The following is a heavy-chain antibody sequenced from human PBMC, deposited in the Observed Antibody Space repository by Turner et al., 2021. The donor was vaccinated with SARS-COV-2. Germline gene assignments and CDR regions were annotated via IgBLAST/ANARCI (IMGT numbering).Heavy chain of an antibody. D-gene: IGHD6-13*01. Sequence: QVLLRESGPGLVRPSETLSLNCNVNYIGSYFWSWIRQRPGKTLEWIADSDHSGDTSYNPSLKSRVTISIDTSQNQISLKLRSVTAADTAVYFCARSGDSWPHDFWGPGTLVTVSS. CDR3: ARSGDSWPHDF. CDR2: SDHSGDT. J-gene: IGHJ4*02. V-gene: IGHV4-59*01. CDR1: YIGSYF.